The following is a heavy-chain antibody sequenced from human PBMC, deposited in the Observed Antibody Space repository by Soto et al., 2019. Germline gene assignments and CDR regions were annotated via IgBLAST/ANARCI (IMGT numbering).Heavy chain of an antibody. CDR2: IFYSGST. CDR1: GGSISSSSYY. J-gene: IGHJ6*02. D-gene: IGHD2-15*01. Sequence: QLQLQESGPGLVKPSETLSLTCTVSGGSISSSSYYWGWIRQPPGKGLEWIGSIFYSGSTYYNPSLKSLVTISVDTSKNHFSLKLSSVTAADTAVYYCARHLTYCSAGSCYSDFPYYGMDVWGQGTTVTVSS. CDR3: ARHLTYCSAGSCYSDFPYYGMDV. V-gene: IGHV4-39*01.